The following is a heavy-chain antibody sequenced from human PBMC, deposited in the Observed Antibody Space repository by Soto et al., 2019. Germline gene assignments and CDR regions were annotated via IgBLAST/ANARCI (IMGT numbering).Heavy chain of an antibody. D-gene: IGHD5-12*01. CDR1: GFTFSNAW. J-gene: IGHJ4*02. V-gene: IGHV3-15*07. CDR2: IKSKTDDGTT. CDR3: TTPAVYSGYDYPRYYFDY. Sequence: PGGSLRLSCAASGFTFSNAWMNWVRQAPGKGLEWVGRIKSKTDDGTTDYAAPVKGRFTISRDDSKNTLYLQMNSLKTEDTAVYYCTTPAVYSGYDYPRYYFDYWGQGTLVTVSS.